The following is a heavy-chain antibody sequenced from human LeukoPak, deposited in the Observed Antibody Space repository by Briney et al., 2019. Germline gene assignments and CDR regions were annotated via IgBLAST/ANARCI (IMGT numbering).Heavy chain of an antibody. Sequence: ASVKVSCKASGYTVTGHYMHWGRQAPGQGLEWMGWINPNSGDTNYVQKFQGRVTMTRDTSISTAYMELSRLRSDDTAVYYCARGDNWNQAIDYWGQGTLVTVSS. CDR1: GYTVTGHY. CDR2: INPNSGDT. D-gene: IGHD1-20*01. CDR3: ARGDNWNQAIDY. V-gene: IGHV1-2*02. J-gene: IGHJ4*02.